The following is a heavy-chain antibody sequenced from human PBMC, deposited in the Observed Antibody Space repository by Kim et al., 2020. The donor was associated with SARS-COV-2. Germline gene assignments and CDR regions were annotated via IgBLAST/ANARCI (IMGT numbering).Heavy chain of an antibody. CDR2: INHSGST. V-gene: IGHV4-34*01. Sequence: SETLSLTCAVYGGSFSGYYWTWIRQPPGKGLEWIGEINHSGSTNYNPSLKSRVTISVDTSKNQFSLKLSSVTAADTAVYYCARGQSYYGSGSYFRVKRQGRFDPWGQGTLVTVSS. J-gene: IGHJ5*02. CDR3: ARGQSYYGSGSYFRVKRQGRFDP. CDR1: GGSFSGYY. D-gene: IGHD3-10*01.